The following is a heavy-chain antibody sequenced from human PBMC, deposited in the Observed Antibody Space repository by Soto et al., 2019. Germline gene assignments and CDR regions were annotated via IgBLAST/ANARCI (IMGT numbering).Heavy chain of an antibody. D-gene: IGHD3-3*01. CDR3: AREGNLGWDFGFFDY. CDR1: GFTFRDFT. J-gene: IGHJ4*02. V-gene: IGHV1-3*01. Sequence: ASVKVSCKASGFTFRDFTLHWVRRAPGQRLEWMGWINAANGNTKYSQHFQDRVSITKDTSASMVYMELSTLRSEDTAMYYCAREGNLGWDFGFFDYWGQGTLVTVS. CDR2: INAANGNT.